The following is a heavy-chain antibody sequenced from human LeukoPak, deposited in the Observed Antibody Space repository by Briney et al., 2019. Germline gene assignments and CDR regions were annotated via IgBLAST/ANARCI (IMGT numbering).Heavy chain of an antibody. V-gene: IGHV1-46*01. CDR1: GYSFTNYH. D-gene: IGHD1-26*01. CDR2: SNPSSGS. Sequence: ASVKVSCKTSGYSFTNYHIHWVRQAPGQGLEWMGISNPSSGSFQGRVTITRDTSTSTAYMELSSLRSEDTAVYYCAGERSGSYEFDYWGQGTLVTVSS. J-gene: IGHJ4*02. CDR3: AGERSGSYEFDY.